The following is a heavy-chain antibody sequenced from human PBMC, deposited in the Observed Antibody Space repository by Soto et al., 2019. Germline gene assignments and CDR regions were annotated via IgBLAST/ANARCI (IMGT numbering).Heavy chain of an antibody. CDR3: AKGDIVGATTYNWFDP. Sequence: GGSLRLSCAASGFTFSSYSMNWVRQAPGKGLEWVSSISSSSSYIYYADSVKGRFTISRDNAKNSLYLQMNSLTAEDTAVYYCAKGDIVGATTYNWFDPWGQGTLVTVSS. D-gene: IGHD1-26*01. V-gene: IGHV3-21*01. CDR1: GFTFSSYS. CDR2: ISSSSSYI. J-gene: IGHJ5*02.